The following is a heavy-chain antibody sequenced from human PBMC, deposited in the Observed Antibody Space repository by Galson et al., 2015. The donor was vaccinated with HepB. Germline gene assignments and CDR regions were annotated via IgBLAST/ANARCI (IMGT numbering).Heavy chain of an antibody. CDR2: ISGSGVST. J-gene: IGHJ5*02. CDR3: AKKGCTNCNDRGWFDP. V-gene: IGHV3-23*01. D-gene: IGHD2/OR15-2a*01. CDR1: VFTFNNYA. Sequence: SLRLSCAASVFTFNNYAMSWVRQAPGKGLEWVSGISGSGVSTYYADSVKGRFTISRDNSKNTLHLQMNSLRVEDTAVYYCAKKGCTNCNDRGWFDPWGQGTLVTVSS.